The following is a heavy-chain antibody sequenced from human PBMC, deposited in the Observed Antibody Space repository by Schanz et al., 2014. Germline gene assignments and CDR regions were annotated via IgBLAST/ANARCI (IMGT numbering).Heavy chain of an antibody. CDR2: ITRSGGGT. CDR1: GFTFSSYA. V-gene: IGHV3-64*04. J-gene: IGHJ4*02. Sequence: QVQLLQFGGGVVQPGRSLRLSCAASGFTFSSYAMHWVRQASGKGLEYVSAITRSGGGTYYSDSVKGRFTISRDNSRNTLYLQMNSLRTEDTAVYYCASPSGYSDYGTYFDFWGQGTLVTVSS. D-gene: IGHD5-12*01. CDR3: ASPSGYSDYGTYFDF.